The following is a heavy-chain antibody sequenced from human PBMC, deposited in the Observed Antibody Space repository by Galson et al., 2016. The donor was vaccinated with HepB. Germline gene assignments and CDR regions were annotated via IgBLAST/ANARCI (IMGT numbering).Heavy chain of an antibody. CDR1: GDTFSRYG. J-gene: IGHJ4*02. V-gene: IGHV1-69*06. Sequence: SVKVSCKASGDTFSRYGIGWVRQAPGRGLEWMGGIIPFFGTANYAQNFEDRVTINADKSTSTAYIELSSLRYEDTAVYYCARVRVDYFDYWGQGTLVTVSS. CDR3: ARVRVDYFDY. D-gene: IGHD5-12*01. CDR2: IIPFFGTA.